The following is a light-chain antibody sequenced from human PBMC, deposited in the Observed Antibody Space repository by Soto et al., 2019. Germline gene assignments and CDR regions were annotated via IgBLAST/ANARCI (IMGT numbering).Light chain of an antibody. CDR1: QSVSSSY. V-gene: IGKV3-20*01. CDR2: GAS. Sequence: EIVLTQSPGTLSLSPGERATLSCRASQSVSSSYLAWYQQKPGQAPRLLIYGASSRATGIPDRFSGSGSGTDFTLTISRLEPEDFAVYYCQRYGSSRTFGQGTKVELK. CDR3: QRYGSSRT. J-gene: IGKJ1*01.